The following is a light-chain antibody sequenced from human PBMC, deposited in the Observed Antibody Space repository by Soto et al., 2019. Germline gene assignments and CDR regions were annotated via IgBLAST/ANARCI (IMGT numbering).Light chain of an antibody. CDR1: SGHGSYA. J-gene: IGLJ2*01. CDR3: QTWGTGIQV. V-gene: IGLV4-69*01. CDR2: LNSDGSH. Sequence: QSVLTQSPSASASLGPSVKLTCTLSSGHGSYAIAWHQQQPEKGPRYLMKLNSDGSHSKGDGIPDRFSGSSSGAERYLTISILQSEDEADYYCQTWGTGIQVFGGGTKLTVL.